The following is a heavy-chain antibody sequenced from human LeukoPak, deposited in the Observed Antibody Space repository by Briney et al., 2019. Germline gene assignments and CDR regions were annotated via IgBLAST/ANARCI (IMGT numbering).Heavy chain of an antibody. Sequence: SETLSLTCAVYGGPFSGYYWSWIRQPPGKGLEWIGEINHSGSTNYNPSLKSRVTISVDTSKNQFSLKLSSVTAADTAVYYCASLSIAARPDYGMDVWGQGTTVTVSS. V-gene: IGHV4-34*01. CDR2: INHSGST. CDR1: GGPFSGYY. CDR3: ASLSIAARPDYGMDV. D-gene: IGHD6-6*01. J-gene: IGHJ6*02.